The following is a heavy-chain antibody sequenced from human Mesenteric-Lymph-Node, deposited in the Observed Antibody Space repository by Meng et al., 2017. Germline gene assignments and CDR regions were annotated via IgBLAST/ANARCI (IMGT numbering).Heavy chain of an antibody. V-gene: IGHV3-23*01. Sequence: GESLKISCAASGFTFSTYVMSWVRQAPGKGLEWVSGISGSGGSTYYADSVKGRFTISRDNSKNTLSLQMNSLRAEDTAVYYCARDYDSSGYYYLHYYYYYGMDVWGQGTTVTVSS. CDR3: ARDYDSSGYYYLHYYYYYGMDV. J-gene: IGHJ6*02. CDR1: GFTFSTYV. D-gene: IGHD3-22*01. CDR2: ISGSGGST.